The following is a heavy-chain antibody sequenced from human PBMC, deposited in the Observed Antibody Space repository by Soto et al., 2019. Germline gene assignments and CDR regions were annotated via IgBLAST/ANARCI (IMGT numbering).Heavy chain of an antibody. CDR3: ARGVGATMTVVRFDP. Sequence: SETLSLTCTVSGGSVSSGDYYWSWVRQSPGKGLEWIGHIFYSGSAFYNPSLKSRVSISADTSKNQFSLKRTSVTAADTAVYYCARGVGATMTVVRFDPWGKGTLVTVSS. CDR2: IFYSGSA. CDR1: GGSVSSGDYY. J-gene: IGHJ5*02. D-gene: IGHD3-22*01. V-gene: IGHV4-30-4*01.